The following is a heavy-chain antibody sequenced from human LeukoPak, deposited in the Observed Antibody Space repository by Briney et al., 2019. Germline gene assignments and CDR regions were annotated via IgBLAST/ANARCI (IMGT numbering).Heavy chain of an antibody. CDR2: INGEGSRI. J-gene: IGHJ6*02. CDR1: GFNLRTYW. Sequence: GGSLRLSCAVTGFNLRTYWIHWVRHSPGRGLEWVARINGEGSRISYADSVRGRYTISRDNAKNTAYLQMNSLRAEDTALYYCARDPGYYYYGMDVWGQGTTVVVSS. CDR3: ARDPGYYYYGMDV. V-gene: IGHV3-74*01.